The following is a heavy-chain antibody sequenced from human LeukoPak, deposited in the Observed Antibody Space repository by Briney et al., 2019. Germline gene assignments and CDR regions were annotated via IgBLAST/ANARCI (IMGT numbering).Heavy chain of an antibody. V-gene: IGHV3-7*01. J-gene: IGHJ4*02. CDR3: ARAVNSGYDWWLGY. CDR2: IKQDGSEK. Sequence: PGGSLRLSCAASGFTFSRYWMSWVRQAPGKGLEWVANIKQDGSEKYYVDSVKGRFTISRDNAKNTLYLQMNSLRAEDTAVYYCARAVNSGYDWWLGYWGQGTLVTVSS. D-gene: IGHD5-12*01. CDR1: GFTFSRYW.